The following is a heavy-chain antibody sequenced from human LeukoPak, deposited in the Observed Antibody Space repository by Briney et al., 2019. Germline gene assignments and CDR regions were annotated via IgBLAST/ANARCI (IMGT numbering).Heavy chain of an antibody. Sequence: SETLSLTCTVSGGSISSYYWSWLWQPPGKGLEWIGYIYYSGSTNYNPSLKSRVTISVDTSKNQFSLKLSSVTAADTAVYYCARTYYDFWSGYYPYYMDVWGKGTTVTVSS. J-gene: IGHJ6*03. CDR3: ARTYYDFWSGYYPYYMDV. D-gene: IGHD3-3*01. V-gene: IGHV4-59*01. CDR1: GGSISSYY. CDR2: IYYSGST.